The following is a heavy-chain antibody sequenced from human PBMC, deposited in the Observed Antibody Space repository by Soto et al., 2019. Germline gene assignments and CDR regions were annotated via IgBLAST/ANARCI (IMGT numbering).Heavy chain of an antibody. D-gene: IGHD6-19*01. CDR2: IIPIFGTA. V-gene: IGHV1-69*13. J-gene: IGHJ5*02. CDR3: ARDQRVSSGWYGGLDP. Sequence: SVKVSCKASGGTFSSYAISWVRQAPGQGLEWMGGIIPIFGTANYAQKFQGRVTITADESTSTAYMELSSLRSEDTAVYYCARDQRVSSGWYGGLDPWGQGTLVTVSS. CDR1: GGTFSSYA.